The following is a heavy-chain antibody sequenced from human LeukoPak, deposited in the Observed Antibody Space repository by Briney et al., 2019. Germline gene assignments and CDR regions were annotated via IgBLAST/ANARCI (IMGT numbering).Heavy chain of an antibody. CDR2: IHYSGST. CDR3: AALDSSSGWFDP. J-gene: IGHJ5*02. Sequence: PSETLSLTCSVSGTSISSSGYFXXXXRQPPXXGLQWIGSIHYSGSTFYNPSLKSRVTISQDTSKDQFSLKLTSVTAADTAVYYCAALDSSSGWFDPWGRGILVTVSS. V-gene: IGHV4-39*01. D-gene: IGHD6-6*01. CDR1: GTSISSSGYF.